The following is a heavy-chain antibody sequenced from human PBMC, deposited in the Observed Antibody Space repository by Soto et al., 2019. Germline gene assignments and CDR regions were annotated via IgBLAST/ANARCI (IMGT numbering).Heavy chain of an antibody. Sequence: SVKVSCKASGGTFSSYAISWVRQAPGQGLEWMGGIIPIFGTANYAQKFQGRVTITADESTSTAYMELSSLRSEDTAVYYCARDNPAGYCGSTSCYTLFWFDPWGQGTLVTVSS. D-gene: IGHD2-2*02. CDR2: IIPIFGTA. J-gene: IGHJ5*02. CDR1: GGTFSSYA. CDR3: ARDNPAGYCGSTSCYTLFWFDP. V-gene: IGHV1-69*13.